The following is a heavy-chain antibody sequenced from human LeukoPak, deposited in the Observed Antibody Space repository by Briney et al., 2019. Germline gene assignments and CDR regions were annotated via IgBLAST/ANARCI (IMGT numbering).Heavy chain of an antibody. CDR1: GGSITSYY. J-gene: IGHJ4*02. Sequence: SETLSLTCTVSGGSITSYYWSWIRQPAGKGLEWIGRIYTSGSTNYNPSLKSRVTMSVDTSKNQFSLKLSSVTAADTAVYHCARGQGGWDLQLVGYFDCWGQGSLVTVSS. V-gene: IGHV4-4*07. CDR2: IYTSGST. CDR3: ARGQGGWDLQLVGYFDC. D-gene: IGHD1-26*01.